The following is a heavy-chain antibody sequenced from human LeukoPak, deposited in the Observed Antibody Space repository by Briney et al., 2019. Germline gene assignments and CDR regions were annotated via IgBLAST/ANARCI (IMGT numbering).Heavy chain of an antibody. CDR2: ISAYSGNT. J-gene: IGHJ4*02. CDR1: GYTFITYD. D-gene: IGHD6-19*01. CDR3: ARSAVADTLSAYYFGY. V-gene: IGHV1-18*01. Sequence: ASVKVSCKASGYTFITYDISWVRQAPGQGLEWMGWISAYSGNTNYAQKLQGRVTMTTESSTNTAYMELRSLRSDDTSVYYCARSAVADTLSAYYFGYWGQGTLVTVSS.